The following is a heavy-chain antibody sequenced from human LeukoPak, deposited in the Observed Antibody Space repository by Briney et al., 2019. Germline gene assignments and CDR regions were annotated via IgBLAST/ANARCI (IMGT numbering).Heavy chain of an antibody. CDR3: ARHIPRGTTFDY. CDR2: IYFSGST. CDR1: GGSISSSSYY. J-gene: IGHJ4*02. V-gene: IGHV4-39*01. Sequence: SETLSLTCTVSGGSISSSSYYWGWIRQPPGKGLEWIGSIYFSGSTYYNPSLKSRVTISVDTSKNQFSLKLSSVTAADTAVYYCARHIPRGTTFDYWGQGTLVTVSS. D-gene: IGHD1-7*01.